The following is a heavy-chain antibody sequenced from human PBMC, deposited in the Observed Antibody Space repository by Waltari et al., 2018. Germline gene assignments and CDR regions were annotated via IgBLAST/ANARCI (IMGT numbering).Heavy chain of an antibody. CDR2: IRSSSSTI. J-gene: IGHJ4*02. Sequence: EVQLVESGGGLVQPGGSLRLSCAASGFTFSSYSMNWVRQAPGKGLEWVAYIRSSSSTIYYADSVKGRFTISRDNAKNSRYLQMNSLRAEDTAVYYCARAGTTYFDYWGQGTLVTVSS. CDR1: GFTFSSYS. CDR3: ARAGTTYFDY. V-gene: IGHV3-48*01. D-gene: IGHD1-1*01.